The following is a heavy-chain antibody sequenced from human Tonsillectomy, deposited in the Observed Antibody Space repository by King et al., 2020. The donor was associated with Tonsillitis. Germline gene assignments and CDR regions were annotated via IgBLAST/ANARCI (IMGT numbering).Heavy chain of an antibody. Sequence: LTLQESGPALVKPTQTLTLTCTFSGFSLNTIGMRVNWIRQPPGKALEWLARIDWDDDKFYSTSLKTRPTISKDTSKNQVVLTITNMDPVDTATYYCARMRDSSSAFDIWGQGTMVTVSS. CDR1: GFSLNTIGMR. CDR3: ARMRDSSSAFDI. D-gene: IGHD2-21*02. CDR2: IDWDDDK. J-gene: IGHJ3*02. V-gene: IGHV2-70*04.